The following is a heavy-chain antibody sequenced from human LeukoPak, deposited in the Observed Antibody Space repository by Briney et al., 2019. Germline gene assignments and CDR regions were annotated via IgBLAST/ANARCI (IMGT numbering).Heavy chain of an antibody. D-gene: IGHD1-26*01. CDR3: ARPWGGSGSYIYDY. J-gene: IGHJ4*02. CDR2: IYYSGST. Sequence: PSETLSLTRTVSGGSISSSSYYWGWIRQPPGKGLEWIGSIYYSGSTYYNPSLKSRVTISVDTSKNQFSLKLSSVTAADTAVYYCARPWGGSGSYIYDYWGQGTLVTVSS. V-gene: IGHV4-39*01. CDR1: GGSISSSSYY.